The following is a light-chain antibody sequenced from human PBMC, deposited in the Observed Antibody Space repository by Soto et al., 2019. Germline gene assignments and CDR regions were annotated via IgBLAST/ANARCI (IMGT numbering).Light chain of an antibody. CDR1: QTLNNY. CDR3: QQSFSPLLT. V-gene: IGKV1-39*01. J-gene: IGKJ4*01. Sequence: DIQMTQSPSSVSASVGDRVTITCRASQTLNNYFTWFQQKPGKAPKVLIYAASTLQSGVPSRFSGSGSGAEFTLTISSLQPEDFATYYCQQSFSPLLTFGGGTKVDIK. CDR2: AAS.